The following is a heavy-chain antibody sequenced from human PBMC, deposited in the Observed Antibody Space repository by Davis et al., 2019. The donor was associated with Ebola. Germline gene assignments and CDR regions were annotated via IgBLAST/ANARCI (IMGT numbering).Heavy chain of an antibody. CDR1: GFNFRSYG. Sequence: GESLKISCAASGFNFRSYGMHWGRQAPDKGLEWVAVIWYDGSRKYYGDSVKGRFTISRDNSNNLLYLQMNSLRAEDTAVYYCAIPDCSGANCYSVYIKNWGQGTLVTVSS. D-gene: IGHD2-15*01. CDR3: AIPDCSGANCYSVYIKN. J-gene: IGHJ4*02. CDR2: IWYDGSRK. V-gene: IGHV3-33*01.